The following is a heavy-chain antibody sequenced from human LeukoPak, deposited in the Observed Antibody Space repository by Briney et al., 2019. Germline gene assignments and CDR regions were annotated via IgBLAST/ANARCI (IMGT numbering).Heavy chain of an antibody. Sequence: QPGGSLRLSCAASGFTFSSYEMNWVRQAPGKGLEWLAVIAYDGSYEYYADSVKGRFSISRDDSKKTVYLQMNSLRPEDTALYYCAKDSILDHWGQGTLVTVSS. V-gene: IGHV3-30*04. CDR1: GFTFSSYE. J-gene: IGHJ4*02. CDR3: AKDSILDH. CDR2: IAYDGSYE.